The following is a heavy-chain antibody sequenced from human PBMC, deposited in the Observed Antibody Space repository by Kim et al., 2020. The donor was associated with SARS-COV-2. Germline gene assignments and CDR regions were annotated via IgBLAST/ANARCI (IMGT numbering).Heavy chain of an antibody. V-gene: IGHV3-72*01. CDR1: GFSFSDHY. CDR3: ARAGVGHCGGDCRYY. Sequence: GGSLRLSCAGSGFSFSDHYMDWVRQAPGKGLEWVGRTRNKAKSYTTEYAASVKGRFTISRDDSKNSLYLQMNSLQTEDTAVYYCARAGVGHCGGDCRYY. J-gene: IGHJ6*01. CDR2: TRNKAKSYTT. D-gene: IGHD2-21*02.